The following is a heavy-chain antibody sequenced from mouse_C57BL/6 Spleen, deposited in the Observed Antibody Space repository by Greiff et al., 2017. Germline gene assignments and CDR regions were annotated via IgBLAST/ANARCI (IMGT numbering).Heavy chain of an antibody. D-gene: IGHD1-1*01. CDR2: FYPGSGSI. V-gene: IGHV1-62-2*01. CDR1: GYTFTEYT. J-gene: IGHJ2*01. Sequence: QVQLQQSGAELVKPGASVKLSCKASGYTFTEYTIHWVKQRSGQGLEWIGWFYPGSGSIKYNEKFKDKATLTADTSSRTVYMELSRLTSEDSAVYFCARHEGEAYYYGSSYDYFDYWGQGTTLTVSS. CDR3: ARHEGEAYYYGSSYDYFDY.